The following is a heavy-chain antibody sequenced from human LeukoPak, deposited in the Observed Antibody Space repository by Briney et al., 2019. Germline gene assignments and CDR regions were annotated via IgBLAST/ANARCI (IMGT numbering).Heavy chain of an antibody. CDR2: ISYDGSNK. Sequence: PGGSLRLSCAASGFTFSSYGMHWVRQAPGKGLEWVAVISYDGSNKYYADPVKGRFTISRDNSKNTLYLQMNSLRAEDTAVYYCAKDPYYYDSSGDEYFDYWGQGTLVTVSS. CDR1: GFTFSSYG. CDR3: AKDPYYYDSSGDEYFDY. J-gene: IGHJ4*02. V-gene: IGHV3-30*18. D-gene: IGHD3-22*01.